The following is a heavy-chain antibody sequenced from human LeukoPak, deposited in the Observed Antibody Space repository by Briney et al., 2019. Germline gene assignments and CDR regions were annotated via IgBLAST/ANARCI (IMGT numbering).Heavy chain of an antibody. V-gene: IGHV1-2*02. CDR3: ARVFGVYSYGSFYYYYYGMDV. CDR1: GYTFTGYY. Sequence: ASVKVSCKASGYTFTGYYMHWLRQAPGQGLEWMGWINPNSGATNYAQKFQGRVTMTRDTSTSTVYMELSSLRSEDTAVYYCARVFGVYSYGSFYYYYYGMDVWGQGTTVTVSS. D-gene: IGHD5-18*01. CDR2: INPNSGAT. J-gene: IGHJ6*02.